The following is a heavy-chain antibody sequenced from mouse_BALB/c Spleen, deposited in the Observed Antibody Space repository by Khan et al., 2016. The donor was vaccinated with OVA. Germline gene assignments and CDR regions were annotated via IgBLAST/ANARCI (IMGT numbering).Heavy chain of an antibody. D-gene: IGHD4-1*01. V-gene: IGHV3-2*02. CDR2: ISYSGST. J-gene: IGHJ4*01. CDR3: ASELGRYYALDY. Sequence: EVQLQESGPGLVKPSQSLSLTCTVTDYSITSDYAWNWIRQFPGNKLEWMGYISYSGSTTYNPSLKSRISITRDTSKDQFFLQLKSVTSEDTATYYCASELGRYYALDYWGQRTSVTVSS. CDR1: DYSITSDYA.